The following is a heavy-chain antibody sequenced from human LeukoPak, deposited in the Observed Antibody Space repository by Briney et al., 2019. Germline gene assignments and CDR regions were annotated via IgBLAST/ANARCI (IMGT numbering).Heavy chain of an antibody. V-gene: IGHV3-21*04. CDR2: MTNIGSHI. CDR1: GFTFGSYS. J-gene: IGHJ2*01. Sequence: GGSLRLSCVASGFTFGSYSMTWVRQAPGKGLEWVSCMTNIGSHIYYADSVKGRFTISRNNAKNSLFLQMNSLRVEDTAIYYCAVSFRYLDLWGRGTLVTVSS. CDR3: AVSFRYLDL.